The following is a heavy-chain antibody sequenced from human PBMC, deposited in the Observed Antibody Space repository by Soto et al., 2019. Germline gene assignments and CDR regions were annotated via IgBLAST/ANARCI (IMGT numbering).Heavy chain of an antibody. Sequence: GGSLRLSCSASGFIFSTYTILWVRQAPGKGLEYXSAXXTXAXXXYXXSVKGRFTISRDNSKSTLYLQMRSLRPEDTAVYYCVTGYSSGWYEIYWGQGTLVTVSS. J-gene: IGHJ4*02. CDR1: GFIFSTYT. CDR3: VTGYSSGWYEIY. V-gene: IGHV3-64D*06. CDR2: XXTXAXX. D-gene: IGHD6-19*01.